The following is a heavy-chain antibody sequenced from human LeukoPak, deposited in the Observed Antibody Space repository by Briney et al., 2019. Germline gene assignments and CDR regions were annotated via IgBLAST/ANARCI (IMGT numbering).Heavy chain of an antibody. Sequence: GGSLRLSCAASGFTFSDYYMSWIRQAPGKGLEWVGFIRSKAYGGTTEYAASVKGRFTISRDDSKSIAYLQMNSLKTEDTAVYYCTKGLYYYDSSGYGDWGQGTQVTVSS. D-gene: IGHD3-22*01. V-gene: IGHV3-49*03. CDR2: IRSKAYGGTT. J-gene: IGHJ4*02. CDR3: TKGLYYYDSSGYGD. CDR1: GFTFSDYY.